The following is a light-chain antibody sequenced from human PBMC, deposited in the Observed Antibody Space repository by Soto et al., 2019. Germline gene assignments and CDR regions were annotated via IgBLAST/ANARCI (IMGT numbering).Light chain of an antibody. V-gene: IGKV1-17*01. CDR3: LQHNSYPRT. CDR1: QGIGHD. J-gene: IGKJ1*01. CDR2: LTS. Sequence: DIQMTQTPSSLSASLGGRVTITCRASQGIGHDVGWYQQKPGKAPKRLIYLTSSLQTGVPSRFSDSGSGTDFSLTISSLQPEDSATYFCLQHNSYPRTFGQGTKVDI.